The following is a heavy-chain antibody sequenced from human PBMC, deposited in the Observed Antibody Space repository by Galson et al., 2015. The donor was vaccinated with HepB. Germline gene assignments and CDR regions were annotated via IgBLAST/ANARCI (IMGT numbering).Heavy chain of an antibody. D-gene: IGHD1/OR15-1a*01. Sequence: SLRLSCAASGFTFDDYAMHWVRQAPGKGLEWVSGFTWNSGVIGYADSVKGRFTISRDNAKNSLYLQMNSLRTEDTATYYCAKDSNKRHYYYYMDVWGKGTTVTVSS. V-gene: IGHV3-9*01. J-gene: IGHJ6*03. CDR3: AKDSNKRHYYYYMDV. CDR2: FTWNSGVI. CDR1: GFTFDDYA.